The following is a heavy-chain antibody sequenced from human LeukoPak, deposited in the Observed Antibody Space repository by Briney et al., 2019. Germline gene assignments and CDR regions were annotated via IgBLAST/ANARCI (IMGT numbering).Heavy chain of an antibody. CDR3: ARLDIVVVPAARDYYYYMDV. D-gene: IGHD2-2*03. V-gene: IGHV4-34*01. CDR1: GGSFSGYY. J-gene: IGHJ6*03. CDR2: INHSGST. Sequence: SETLFLTCAAYGGSFSGYYWSWIRQHPGKGVEWIGEINHSGSTNYNPSLKSRVTISVDTSKNQFSLKLSSVTAADTAVYYCARLDIVVVPAARDYYYYMDVWGRGTTVTVSS.